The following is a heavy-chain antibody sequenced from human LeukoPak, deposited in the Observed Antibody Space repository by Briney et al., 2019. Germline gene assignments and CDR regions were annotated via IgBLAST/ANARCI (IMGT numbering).Heavy chain of an antibody. D-gene: IGHD5-18*01. CDR3: ATNSDTAMVSFDY. J-gene: IGHJ4*02. V-gene: IGHV3-30*02. CDR1: GFTFSSYG. Sequence: GGSLRLSCAASGFTFSSYGMHWVRQAPGKGLDWVAFIHHDGSNKYYADSVRGRFTISRDNSKNTLYLQMNSLRAEDTAVYYCATNSDTAMVSFDYWGQGTLVTVSS. CDR2: IHHDGSNK.